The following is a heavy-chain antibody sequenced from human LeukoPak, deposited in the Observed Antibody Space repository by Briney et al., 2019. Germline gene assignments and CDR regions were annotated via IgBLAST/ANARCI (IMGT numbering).Heavy chain of an antibody. CDR3: AKDQPIMTTVTTGAFDI. CDR2: ILYDGSDK. Sequence: PGGSLRLSCAASGFIFRGYGLHWVRQAPGKGLEWVAVILYDGSDKYYADSVKGRFTISRDNSKNTVSLQMNSLRAEDTAVYYCAKDQPIMTTVTTGAFDIWGQGTMVTVSS. V-gene: IGHV3-30*18. J-gene: IGHJ3*02. CDR1: GFIFRGYG. D-gene: IGHD4-17*01.